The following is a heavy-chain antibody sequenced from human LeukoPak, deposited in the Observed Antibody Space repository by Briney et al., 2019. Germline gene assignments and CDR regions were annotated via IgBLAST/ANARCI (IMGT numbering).Heavy chain of an antibody. CDR2: INSDGSSA. CDR1: GFTFSSYW. CDR3: AKAVTMVRGVIHARSLYYFDY. D-gene: IGHD3-10*01. Sequence: PGGSLRLSCAASGFTFSSYWMHWVRQAPGKGLVWVSRINSDGSSASYADSVKGRFTISRDNAKNTLYLQMNSLRAEDTAVYYCAKAVTMVRGVIHARSLYYFDYWGQGTLVTVSS. J-gene: IGHJ4*02. V-gene: IGHV3-74*01.